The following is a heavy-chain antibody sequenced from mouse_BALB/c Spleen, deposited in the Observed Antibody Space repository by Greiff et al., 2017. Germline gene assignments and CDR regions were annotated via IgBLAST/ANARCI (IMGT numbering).Heavy chain of an antibody. CDR3: ARLYYYGSSLRAMDY. CDR2: ISYSGST. V-gene: IGHV3-2*02. CDR1: GYSITSDYA. J-gene: IGHJ4*01. Sequence: VQLKESGPGLVKPSQSLSLTCTVTGYSITSDYAWNWIRQFPGNKLEWMGYISYSGSTSYNPSLKSRISITRDTSKNQFFLQLNSVTTEDTATYYCARLYYYGSSLRAMDYWGQGTSVTVSS. D-gene: IGHD1-1*01.